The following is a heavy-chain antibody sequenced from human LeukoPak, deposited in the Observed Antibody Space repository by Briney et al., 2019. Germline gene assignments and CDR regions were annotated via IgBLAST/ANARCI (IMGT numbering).Heavy chain of an antibody. Sequence: GASVKVSCKASGYIFTNYAISWVRQAPGQGLEWMGWISAYNGHTNYAQKLQGRVTMTTDTSTSTAYMDLRSLRSDDTAVYYCARGLSPPRMGVAARPGWGATTHWFDPWGQGTLVTVSS. J-gene: IGHJ5*02. D-gene: IGHD6-6*01. V-gene: IGHV1-18*01. CDR1: GYIFTNYA. CDR2: ISAYNGHT. CDR3: ARGLSPPRMGVAARPGWGATTHWFDP.